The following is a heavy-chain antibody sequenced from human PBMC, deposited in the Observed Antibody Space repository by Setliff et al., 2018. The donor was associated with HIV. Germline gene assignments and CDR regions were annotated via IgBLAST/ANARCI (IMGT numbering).Heavy chain of an antibody. J-gene: IGHJ4*02. Sequence: SETLSLTCAVYGGSFSSYYWSWIRQPPGKGLEWIGYIYYSGSTNYNPSLKSRVTISVDTSKNQFSLKLSSVTAADTAMYFCARESPDGLDYWGQGTLVTVSS. D-gene: IGHD2-8*01. V-gene: IGHV4-59*01. CDR1: GGSFSSYY. CDR2: IYYSGST. CDR3: ARESPDGLDY.